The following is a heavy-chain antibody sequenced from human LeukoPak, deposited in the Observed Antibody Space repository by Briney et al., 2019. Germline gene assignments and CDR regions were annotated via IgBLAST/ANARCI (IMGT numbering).Heavy chain of an antibody. V-gene: IGHV4-59*08. CDR1: SGSFSDYY. CDR3: ARHRRGAPFDP. J-gene: IGHJ5*02. CDR2: IYYSGST. Sequence: PSETLSLTCAVYSGSFSDYYWSWIRQPPGKGLEWIGYIYYSGSTNYNPSLKSRVTISVDTSKNQFSLKLSSVTAADTAVYYCARHRRGAPFDPWGQGTLVTVSS.